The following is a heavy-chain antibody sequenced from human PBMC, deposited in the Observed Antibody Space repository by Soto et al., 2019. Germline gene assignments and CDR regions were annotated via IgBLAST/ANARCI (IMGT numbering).Heavy chain of an antibody. CDR3: ARSDSSSSPTDY. J-gene: IGHJ4*02. V-gene: IGHV4-59*01. CDR1: GGSISSYY. D-gene: IGHD6-6*01. CDR2: IYYSGST. Sequence: SETLSLTCTVSGGSISSYYWSWIRQPPGKGLEWIGYIYYSGSTNYNPSLKSRVTVSVDTSKNQFSLKLSSVTAADTAVYYCARSDSSSSPTDYWGQGTLVTVSS.